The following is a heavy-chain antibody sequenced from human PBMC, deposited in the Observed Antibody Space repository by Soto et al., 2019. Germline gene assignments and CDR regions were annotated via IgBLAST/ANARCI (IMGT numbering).Heavy chain of an antibody. Sequence: ASVKVSCKASGYTFTSYYMHWVRQAPGQGLEWMGIINLSGGSTSYAQKFQGRVTMTRDTSTSTVYMELSSLRSEDTAVYYCARDFVSSGSRYYYYGMDVWGQGTTLIVSS. V-gene: IGHV1-46*01. CDR3: ARDFVSSGSRYYYYGMDV. CDR1: GYTFTSYY. D-gene: IGHD3-22*01. J-gene: IGHJ6*02. CDR2: INLSGGST.